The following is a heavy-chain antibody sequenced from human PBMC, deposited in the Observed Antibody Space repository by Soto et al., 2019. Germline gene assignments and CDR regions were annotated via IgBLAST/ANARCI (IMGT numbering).Heavy chain of an antibody. J-gene: IGHJ4*02. CDR2: ISYDGSNK. D-gene: IGHD5-12*01. V-gene: IGHV3-30*18. Sequence: CLTVSCTASGLTFSSYGMHWVRQAPGKGLEGVAVISYDGSNKYYADSVRGRFTISRDNSKNTLYLQMNSLRAEDTAVYYCANDQRVGHSGYPMNHSDYLGTGSL. CDR1: GLTFSSYG. CDR3: ANDQRVGHSGYPMNHSDY.